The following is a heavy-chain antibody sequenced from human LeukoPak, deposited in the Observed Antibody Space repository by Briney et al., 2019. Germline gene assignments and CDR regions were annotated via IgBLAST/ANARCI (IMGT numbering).Heavy chain of an antibody. CDR1: GFTFSSYS. CDR2: ISSSGSTI. CDR3: ARDGYYDSSGYPNTDY. Sequence: GGSLRLSCAASGFTFSSYSMDWVRQAPGKGLEWVSYISSSGSTIYYADSVKGRFTISRDNAKNSLYLQMNSLRAEDTAVYYCARDGYYDSSGYPNTDYWGQGTLVTVSS. D-gene: IGHD3-22*01. V-gene: IGHV3-48*04. J-gene: IGHJ4*02.